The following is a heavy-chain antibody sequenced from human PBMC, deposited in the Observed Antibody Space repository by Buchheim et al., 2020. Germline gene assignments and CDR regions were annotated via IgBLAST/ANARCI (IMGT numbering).Heavy chain of an antibody. CDR3: AILRITMVRGVIRRPGMDV. D-gene: IGHD3-10*01. CDR1: GGSFSGYY. CDR2: INHSGST. Sequence: QVQLQQWGAGLLKPSETLSLTCAVYGGSFSGYYWSWIRQPPGKGLEWIGEINHSGSTNYNPSLKSRVTISVDTSKNQFSLKLSSVTAADTAVYYCAILRITMVRGVIRRPGMDVWGQGT. V-gene: IGHV4-34*01. J-gene: IGHJ6*02.